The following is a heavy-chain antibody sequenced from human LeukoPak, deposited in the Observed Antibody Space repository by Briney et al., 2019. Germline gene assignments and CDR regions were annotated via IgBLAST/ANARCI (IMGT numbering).Heavy chain of an antibody. CDR1: GFSFSSYG. CDR3: TRDQTPYY. J-gene: IGHJ4*02. CDR2: IRSKIYGGTA. Sequence: GGSLRLSCVASGFSFSSYGMHWVRQAPGKGLEWVGFIRSKIYGGTAEYAASVQGRFTISRDDSKGIAYLQMNSLKTEDTAVYYCTRDQTPYYWGQGTLVTVSS. V-gene: IGHV3-49*04.